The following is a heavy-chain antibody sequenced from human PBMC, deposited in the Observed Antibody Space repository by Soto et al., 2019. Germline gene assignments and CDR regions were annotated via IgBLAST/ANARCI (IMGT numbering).Heavy chain of an antibody. V-gene: IGHV3-33*01. Sequence: QVQLVESGGGVVQPGRSLRLSCAASGFTFSSYGMHWVRQAPGKGLEWVAVIWYDGSNKYYADSVKGRFTISRDNSKNKLYLQMNSLRAEDTAVYYCARDAGCTNGVCYIRAESFQNWGQGTLVTVSS. CDR3: ARDAGCTNGVCYIRAESFQN. D-gene: IGHD2-8*01. CDR1: GFTFSSYG. J-gene: IGHJ1*01. CDR2: IWYDGSNK.